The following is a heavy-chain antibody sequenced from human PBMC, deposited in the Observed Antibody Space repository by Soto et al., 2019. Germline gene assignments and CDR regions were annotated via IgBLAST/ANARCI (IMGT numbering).Heavy chain of an antibody. CDR2: IYWNDDK. J-gene: IGHJ4*02. CDR3: AHPIDYYDSSGYDY. CDR1: GFSLSTSGVG. Sequence: SGPTLVNPTQTLTLTCTFSGFSLSTSGVGVGWIRQPPGKALEWLALIYWNDDKRYSPSLKSRLTITKDTSKNQVVLTMTNMDPVDTATYYCAHPIDYYDSSGYDYWGQGTLVTVSS. V-gene: IGHV2-5*01. D-gene: IGHD3-22*01.